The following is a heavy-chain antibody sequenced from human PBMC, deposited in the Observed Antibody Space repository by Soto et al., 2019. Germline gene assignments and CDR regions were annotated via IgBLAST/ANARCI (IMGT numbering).Heavy chain of an antibody. V-gene: IGHV4-39*01. D-gene: IGHD3-3*01. Sequence: PSETLSLTCAVSGGSISSSSYYWGWIRQPPGKGLEWIGSIYYSGSTYYNPSLKSRVTISVDTSKNQFSLKLSSVTAADTAVYYCARFYGSPFYYDFWGGQFGPTDDWYFDLWGRGTLVTVSS. CDR3: ARFYGSPFYYDFWGGQFGPTDDWYFDL. CDR2: IYYSGST. J-gene: IGHJ2*01. CDR1: GGSISSSSYY.